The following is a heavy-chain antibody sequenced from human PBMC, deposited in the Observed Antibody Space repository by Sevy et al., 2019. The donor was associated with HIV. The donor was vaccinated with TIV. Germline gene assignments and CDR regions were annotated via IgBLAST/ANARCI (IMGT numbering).Heavy chain of an antibody. D-gene: IGHD1-20*01. V-gene: IGHV4-59*01. CDR1: GGSISGYY. J-gene: IGHJ4*02. CDR2: ISYSGST. Sequence: SETLSLTCTVSGGSISGYYWSWIRQPPGKGLEWIGYISYSGSTNYNPSLKSRVTISVDTSKNEFSLKLSSVTAADTAVYYCARSRVITGTFDYWGLGTLVTVSS. CDR3: ARSRVITGTFDY.